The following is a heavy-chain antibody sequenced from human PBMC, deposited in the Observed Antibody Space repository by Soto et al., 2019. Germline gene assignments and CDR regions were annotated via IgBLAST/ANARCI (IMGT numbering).Heavy chain of an antibody. Sequence: SETLSLTCAVYAGSFSHYYWNWIRQSPGKGLEWIGKIKHSGSSNYNPSLGSRVSISVDMSKNQFSLRLTSVTAADTAVYYCARGGSSDWQVALDIWGQGTMVTVSS. CDR3: ARGGSSDWQVALDI. CDR2: IKHSGSS. J-gene: IGHJ3*02. CDR1: AGSFSHYY. V-gene: IGHV4-34*01. D-gene: IGHD6-19*01.